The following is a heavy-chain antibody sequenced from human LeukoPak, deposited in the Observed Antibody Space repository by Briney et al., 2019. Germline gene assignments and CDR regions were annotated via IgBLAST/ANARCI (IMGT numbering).Heavy chain of an antibody. CDR3: AKAPVTTCSGAYCYPFDY. CDR1: GFSFSSNN. CDR2: ISTSSSYI. V-gene: IGHV3-21*04. Sequence: GGSLRLSCAASGFSFSSNNMNWVRQAPGKGLEWVSSISTSSSYIYYADSVKGRFTISRDSSKNTLYLQMNSLRAGDAAVYYCAKAPVTTCSGAYCYPFDYWSQGTLVTVSS. D-gene: IGHD2-15*01. J-gene: IGHJ4*02.